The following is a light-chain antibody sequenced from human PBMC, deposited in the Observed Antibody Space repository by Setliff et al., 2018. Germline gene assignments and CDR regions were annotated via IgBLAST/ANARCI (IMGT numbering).Light chain of an antibody. CDR1: SSDVGGYNY. CDR2: DVS. CDR3: ISYTNSSTYVV. V-gene: IGLV2-14*01. Sequence: QSALTQPPSASGSPGQSVTISCTGTSSDVGGYNYVSWYQQHPGKAPKLMIYDVSQRPSGVSNRFSGSKSGNTASLTISGLQAEDEADYYCISYTNSSTYVVFGGGTKVTVL. J-gene: IGLJ2*01.